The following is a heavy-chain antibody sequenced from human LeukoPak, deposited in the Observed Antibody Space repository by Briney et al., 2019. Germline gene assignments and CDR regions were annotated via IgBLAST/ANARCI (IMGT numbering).Heavy chain of an antibody. Sequence: SQTLSLTCTVSGGSISNYYWNWIRQPAGKGLEWIGRIYTSGSTYYNPSLKSRVTMSVDTSKNQFSLKVSSVTAADTAVYYCARDKGSNPFDYWGQGTLVTVSS. CDR2: IYTSGST. D-gene: IGHD4-11*01. CDR3: ARDKGSNPFDY. CDR1: GGSISNYY. J-gene: IGHJ4*02. V-gene: IGHV4-4*07.